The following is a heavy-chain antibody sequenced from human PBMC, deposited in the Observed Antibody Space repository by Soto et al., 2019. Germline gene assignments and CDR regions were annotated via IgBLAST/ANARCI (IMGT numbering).Heavy chain of an antibody. Sequence: SDTLSLTCPVACGSIRSNYWTWLRQAPGKGLEWIVHIYYSGSTKYNPSLKSRVIISIDTSRNQFSLRLTSVTAADTATYYCAIIGGDHGSNNWIDPWGQGALVTVS. J-gene: IGHJ5*02. CDR3: AIIGGDHGSNNWIDP. CDR2: IYYSGST. V-gene: IGHV4-59*01. D-gene: IGHD3-16*01. CDR1: CGSIRSNY.